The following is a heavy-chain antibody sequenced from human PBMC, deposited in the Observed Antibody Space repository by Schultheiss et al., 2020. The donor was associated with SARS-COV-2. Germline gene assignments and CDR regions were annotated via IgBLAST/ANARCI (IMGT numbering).Heavy chain of an antibody. D-gene: IGHD3-3*01. CDR1: GFTFSSYA. Sequence: GGSLRLSCAASGFTFSSYAMHWVRQAPGKGLEWVAVIWYDGSNKYYADSVKGRFTISRDNSKNTLYLQMNSLRAEDTAVYYCASSLLEWTNWFDPWGQGTLVTVSS. V-gene: IGHV3-30*04. CDR3: ASSLLEWTNWFDP. J-gene: IGHJ5*02. CDR2: IWYDGSNK.